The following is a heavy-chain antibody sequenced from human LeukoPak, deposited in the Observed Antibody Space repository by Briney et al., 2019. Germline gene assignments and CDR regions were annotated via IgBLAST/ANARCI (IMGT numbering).Heavy chain of an antibody. CDR2: IYYSGST. D-gene: IGHD3-22*01. Sequence: SETLSLTCTVSGGSISSYYWSWIRQPPGKGLEWIGYIYYSGSTSYNPSLKSRVTISVDTSKNQFSLKLSSVTAADTAVYYCARGGWNKFDYWGQGTLVTVSS. V-gene: IGHV4-59*01. J-gene: IGHJ4*02. CDR1: GGSISSYY. CDR3: ARGGWNKFDY.